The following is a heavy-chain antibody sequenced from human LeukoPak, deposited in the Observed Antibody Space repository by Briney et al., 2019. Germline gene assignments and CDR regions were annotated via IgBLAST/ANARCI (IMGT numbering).Heavy chain of an antibody. Sequence: GASVKVSCKASGYTFNGYYIHWVRQAPGQGLEWMAWINPNSGGTNYAQKFQGRVTMTRDTSISTAYMELSRLTSDDTAVYYCATQLYGDYLYYWGQGTLVTVSS. CDR3: ATQLYGDYLYY. D-gene: IGHD4-17*01. J-gene: IGHJ4*02. CDR2: INPNSGGT. V-gene: IGHV1-2*02. CDR1: GYTFNGYY.